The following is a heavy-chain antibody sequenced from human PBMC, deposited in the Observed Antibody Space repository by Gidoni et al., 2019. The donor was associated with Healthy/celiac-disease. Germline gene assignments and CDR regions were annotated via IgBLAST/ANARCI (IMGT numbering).Heavy chain of an antibody. J-gene: IGHJ4*02. Sequence: EVQLLESGGGLVQPGGSLRLSCAASGFTFSSYAMSWVRQAPGKGLEWVSGISGSGGSTYYADSVKGRFTISRDNSKNTLYLQMNSLRAEDTAVYYCAKDPDSEAGTTEVAGNWGQGTLVTVSS. CDR2: ISGSGGST. CDR3: AKDPDSEAGTTEVAGN. V-gene: IGHV3-23*01. D-gene: IGHD1-7*01. CDR1: GFTFSSYA.